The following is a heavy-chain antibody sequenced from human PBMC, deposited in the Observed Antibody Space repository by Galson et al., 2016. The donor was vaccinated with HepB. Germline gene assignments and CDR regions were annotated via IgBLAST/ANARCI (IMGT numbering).Heavy chain of an antibody. D-gene: IGHD5-24*01. V-gene: IGHV3-48*03. CDR2: INSGGNIK. J-gene: IGHJ1*01. Sequence: SLRLSCADSGLIFSSYEINWVRKALGKGLEWVSYINSGGNIKYYADSVKGRFTISRDNAKNSVYLQMNSLRAEDTGVYYWATRDDLYRGFWGQWTLVTVSS. CDR3: ATRDDLYRGF. CDR1: GLIFSSYE.